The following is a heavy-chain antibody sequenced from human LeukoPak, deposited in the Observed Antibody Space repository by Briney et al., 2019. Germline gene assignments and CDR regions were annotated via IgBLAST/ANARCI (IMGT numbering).Heavy chain of an antibody. CDR2: ISYDGTNK. CDR3: ARDQGSLPVWFYYYMDV. D-gene: IGHD3-16*01. V-gene: IGHV3-30*01. Sequence: QPGRSLRLSCAASGFTFSSYAMHWVRQAPGKGLEWLAVISYDGTNKYYADSVKGRFTISRDNSKNTLYLQMNSLRDEDTAVYYCARDQGSLPVWFYYYMDVWGSGTTVTGSS. CDR1: GFTFSSYA. J-gene: IGHJ6*03.